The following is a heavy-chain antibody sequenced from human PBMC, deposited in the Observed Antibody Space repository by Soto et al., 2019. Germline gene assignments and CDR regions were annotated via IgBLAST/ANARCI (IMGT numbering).Heavy chain of an antibody. CDR1: GFTLSNYW. Sequence: GGSLRLSCAASGFTLSNYWMSWVRQAPGKGLEWVANINQNGRDKYYVDSVKGRFTISRDNAKELLYLQMNSLRAEDTAVYYCAREPTTAVVNYGMGVWGQGTTVTVSS. V-gene: IGHV3-7*01. CDR3: AREPTTAVVNYGMGV. J-gene: IGHJ6*02. D-gene: IGHD6-13*01. CDR2: INQNGRDK.